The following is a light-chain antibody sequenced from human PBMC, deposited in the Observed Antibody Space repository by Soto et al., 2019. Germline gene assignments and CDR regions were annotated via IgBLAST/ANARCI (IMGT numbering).Light chain of an antibody. CDR3: QQYYNWPRT. CDR1: QSVSSSY. CDR2: GAS. V-gene: IGKV3-20*01. J-gene: IGKJ1*01. Sequence: EIVLTQSPGTLSLSPGERATLSCRASQSVSSSYLAWYQQKPGQAPRLLIYGASNRATGIPDRFSGSGSGTEFTLTISSLQSEDFAIYFCQQYYNWPRTFGQGTKVDIK.